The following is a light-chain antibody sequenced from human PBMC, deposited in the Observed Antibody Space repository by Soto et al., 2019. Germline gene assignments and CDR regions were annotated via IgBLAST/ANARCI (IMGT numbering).Light chain of an antibody. V-gene: IGKV1-5*03. CDR3: QEYNSYPYT. CDR1: QSISSW. J-gene: IGKJ2*01. CDR2: KAS. Sequence: DIQMTQSPSTLSASVGDRVTITCRASQSISSWLAWYQQKPGKAPKLLIYKASSLASGVPSRFSGSGSGTDFTLTISSLQPDDFATYYGQEYNSYPYTFGQGTKLEIK.